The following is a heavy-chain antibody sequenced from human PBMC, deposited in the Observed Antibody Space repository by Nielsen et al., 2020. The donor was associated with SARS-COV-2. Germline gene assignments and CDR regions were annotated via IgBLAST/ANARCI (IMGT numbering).Heavy chain of an antibody. Sequence: GSLRLSCAVYGGSFSGYYWSWIRQPPGKGLEWIGEINHSGSTNYNPSLKSRVTISVDTSKNQFSLKLSSVTAADTAVYYCARRVSSHYCSSTSCYARAFDIWGQGTMVTVSS. V-gene: IGHV4-34*01. J-gene: IGHJ3*02. CDR1: GGSFSGYY. D-gene: IGHD2-2*01. CDR3: ARRVSSHYCSSTSCYARAFDI. CDR2: INHSGST.